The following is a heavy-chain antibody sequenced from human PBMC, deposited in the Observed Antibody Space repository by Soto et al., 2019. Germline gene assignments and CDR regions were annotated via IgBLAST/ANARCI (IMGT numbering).Heavy chain of an antibody. D-gene: IGHD5-18*01. J-gene: IGHJ4*02. CDR3: ARVSDTAMVNPFFDY. Sequence: SETLSLTCAVSSGSISSSNWWSWVRQPPGKGLEWIGEIYHSGSTNYNPSLKSRVTISVDKSKNQFSLKLGSVTAADTAVYYCARVSDTAMVNPFFDYWGQGTLVTVSS. V-gene: IGHV4-4*02. CDR1: SGSISSSNW. CDR2: IYHSGST.